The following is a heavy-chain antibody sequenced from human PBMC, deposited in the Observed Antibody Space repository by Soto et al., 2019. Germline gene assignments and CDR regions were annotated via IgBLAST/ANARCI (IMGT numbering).Heavy chain of an antibody. V-gene: IGHV3-23*01. D-gene: IGHD2-15*01. Sequence: PVGSLRLSCAASGFTFSSYAMSWVRQAPGKGLEWVSAISGSGGSTYYADSVKGRFTISRDNSKNTLYLQMNSLRAEDTAVYYCAKGAIVVVVAATDYFDYWGQGTLVTVSS. CDR2: ISGSGGST. J-gene: IGHJ4*02. CDR1: GFTFSSYA. CDR3: AKGAIVVVVAATDYFDY.